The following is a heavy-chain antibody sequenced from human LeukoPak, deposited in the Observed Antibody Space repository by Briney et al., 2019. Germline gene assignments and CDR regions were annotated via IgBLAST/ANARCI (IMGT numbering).Heavy chain of an antibody. CDR3: ARSGSSWFSTPFDY. CDR1: GGSFSSYY. V-gene: IGHV4-59*10. CDR2: IYTSGST. D-gene: IGHD6-13*01. J-gene: IGHJ4*02. Sequence: SETLSLTCAVYGGSFSSYYWSWIRQPAGKGLEWIGRIYTSGSTNYNPSLKSRVTMSVDTSKNQFSLKLSSVTAADTAVYYCARSGSSWFSTPFDYWGQGTLVTVSS.